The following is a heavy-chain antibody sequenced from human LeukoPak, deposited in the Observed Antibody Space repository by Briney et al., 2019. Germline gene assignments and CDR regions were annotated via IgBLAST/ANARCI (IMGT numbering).Heavy chain of an antibody. J-gene: IGHJ4*02. CDR3: ARHVRMTTVTFDY. CDR1: RASISSSNYY. CDR2: MSYSVST. D-gene: IGHD4-17*01. V-gene: IGHV4-39*01. Sequence: SETLSLTCTVSRASISSSNYYWGWIRQPPGKGLESMGSMSYSVSTFYNPSLESRVTISVDTSKNHCSLKLSSVTAADTSVYYCARHVRMTTVTFDYWGQGTLVTVSS.